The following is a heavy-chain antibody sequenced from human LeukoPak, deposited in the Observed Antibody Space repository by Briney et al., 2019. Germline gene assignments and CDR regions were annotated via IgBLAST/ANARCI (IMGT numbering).Heavy chain of an antibody. Sequence: PGGSLRLSCAASGFTFSSYEMNWVRQAPGKGLVWVSRINSDGTTTNYADSVKGRFTISRDNAKNTLYLQMNSLRAEDTAVYYCARSTHSGWGGYYFDYWGQGTLVTVSS. D-gene: IGHD6-19*01. CDR3: ARSTHSGWGGYYFDY. V-gene: IGHV3-74*01. J-gene: IGHJ4*02. CDR2: INSDGTTT. CDR1: GFTFSSYE.